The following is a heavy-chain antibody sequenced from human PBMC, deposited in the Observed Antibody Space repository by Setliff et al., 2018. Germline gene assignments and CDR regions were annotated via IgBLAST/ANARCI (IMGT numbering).Heavy chain of an antibody. D-gene: IGHD3-16*01. V-gene: IGHV4-31*03. J-gene: IGHJ4*02. CDR1: GDSLSNAPYY. CDR2: IFYSGTT. CDR3: ARGGGGYHSDF. Sequence: PSETLSLTCTVSGDSLSNAPYYWNWIRHHPGKGLDWIGYIFYSGTTHYNPSLESRVSFSIDTSRNQFSLKLTSVTAADTAVYHCARGGGGYHSDFWGPGILVTVSS.